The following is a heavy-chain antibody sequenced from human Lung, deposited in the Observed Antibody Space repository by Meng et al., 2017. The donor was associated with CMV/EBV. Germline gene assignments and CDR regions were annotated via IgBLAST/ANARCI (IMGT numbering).Heavy chain of an antibody. D-gene: IGHD2/OR15-2a*01. CDR3: AKDYCGSVYREYYDY. Sequence: GGSLRLSCAASGFTISSFAMSRVRQAPGKGQEWDSAITASGGSTYYADSVQGRFTISRDNSKNTLYLQMNSLRAEDTAVYYCAKDYCGSVYREYYDYWGQGTLVXVPS. V-gene: IGHV3-23*01. J-gene: IGHJ4*02. CDR2: ITASGGST. CDR1: GFTISSFA.